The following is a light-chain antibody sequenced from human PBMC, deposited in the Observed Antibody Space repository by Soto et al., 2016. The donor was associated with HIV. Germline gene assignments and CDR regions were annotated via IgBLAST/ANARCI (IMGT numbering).Light chain of an antibody. CDR2: QDN. CDR3: QAWDSGIAV. V-gene: IGLV3-21*01. Sequence: SYELTQPPSVSVAPGKTARINCGGNNIGSKSVQWYQQKPGQSPVLVMYQDNKRPSGIPERFSGSDSGNTATLTISGTQSMDEADYFCQAWDSGIAVFGGGTKLTVL. CDR1: NIGSKS. J-gene: IGLJ2*01.